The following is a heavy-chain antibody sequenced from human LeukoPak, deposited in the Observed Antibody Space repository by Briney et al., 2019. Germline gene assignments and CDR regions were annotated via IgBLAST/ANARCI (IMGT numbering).Heavy chain of an antibody. Sequence: PGGSLRLSCAASGFTFSSYWLSWIRPAPAKGVDWVANIKEDGSDKNYVDSVRGRFTICRDNAKNALYLQMNSLRAEDTAVYYCGREVPGGTTSLDCWGQGTVVTVSP. CDR3: GREVPGGTTSLDC. CDR2: IKEDGSDK. D-gene: IGHD1-7*01. CDR1: GFTFSSYW. J-gene: IGHJ4*02. V-gene: IGHV3-7*04.